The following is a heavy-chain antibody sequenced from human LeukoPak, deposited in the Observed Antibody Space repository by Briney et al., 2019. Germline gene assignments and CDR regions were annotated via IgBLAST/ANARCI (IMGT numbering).Heavy chain of an antibody. D-gene: IGHD1-20*01. Sequence: ASVKVSCKASGYTFTGYYMHWVRQAPGQGLEWMGWINPNSGGTNYAQKFQGRVTTTRDTSISTAYMELSRLRSDDTAVYYCARFPPLTGSNWFDPWGQGTLVTVSS. J-gene: IGHJ5*02. CDR1: GYTFTGYY. V-gene: IGHV1-2*02. CDR3: ARFPPLTGSNWFDP. CDR2: INPNSGGT.